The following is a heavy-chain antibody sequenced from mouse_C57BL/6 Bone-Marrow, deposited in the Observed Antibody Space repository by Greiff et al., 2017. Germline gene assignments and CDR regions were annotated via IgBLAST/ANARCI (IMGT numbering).Heavy chain of an antibody. CDR3: ARWMRIYYVYWFAY. D-gene: IGHD2-2*01. J-gene: IGHJ3*01. CDR2: IDPSDSYT. CDR1: GYTFTSYW. Sequence: QVQLQQPGAELVKPGASVKLSCKASGYTFTSYWMQWVKQRPGQGLEWIGEIDPSDSYTNYNQKFKGKATLTVDTSSSTAYMPLSSLTSEDSAVYYCARWMRIYYVYWFAYSGQGTLVTVSA. V-gene: IGHV1-50*01.